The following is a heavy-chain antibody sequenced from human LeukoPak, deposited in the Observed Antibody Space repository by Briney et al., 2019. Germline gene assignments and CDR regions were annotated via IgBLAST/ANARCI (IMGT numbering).Heavy chain of an antibody. V-gene: IGHV4-31*03. CDR2: IYYSGST. CDR1: GGSIRSGDYS. J-gene: IGHJ6*02. Sequence: PSETLSLTCTVSGGSIRSGDYSWHWIRQHPGKGLEWIGYIYYSGSTYYNPSLTSRVTMSVDTSKNQFSLKLSPVTAADTAIYYCARDHTESSSLNFRNYYYGMDIWGQGTTVIVSS. CDR3: ARDHTESSSLNFRNYYYGMDI. D-gene: IGHD5-18*01.